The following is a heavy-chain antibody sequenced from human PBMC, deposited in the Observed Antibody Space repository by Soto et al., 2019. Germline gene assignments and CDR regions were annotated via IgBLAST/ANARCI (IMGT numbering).Heavy chain of an antibody. CDR3: ARGRRGTYYDFWSGYYSHWFDP. Sequence: SETLSLTCAVYGGSFSGYYWSWIRQPPGKGLEWIGEINHSGSTNYNPSLKSRVTISVDTSKNQFSLKLSSVTAADTAVYYCARGRRGTYYDFWSGYYSHWFDPWGQGTLVTVSS. J-gene: IGHJ5*02. D-gene: IGHD3-3*01. V-gene: IGHV4-34*01. CDR2: INHSGST. CDR1: GGSFSGYY.